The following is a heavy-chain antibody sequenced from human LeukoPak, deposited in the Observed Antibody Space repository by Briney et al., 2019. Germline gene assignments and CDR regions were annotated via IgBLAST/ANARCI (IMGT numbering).Heavy chain of an antibody. V-gene: IGHV3-30-3*01. CDR2: ISYDGSNK. CDR3: ARDQKFGSSWTIDY. CDR1: GFTFSSYA. D-gene: IGHD6-13*01. J-gene: IGHJ4*02. Sequence: PGGSLRLSCAASGFTFSSYAMHWVRQAPGKGLEWVAVISYDGSNKYYADSAKGRFTISRDNSKNTLYLQMNSLRAEDTAVYYCARDQKFGSSWTIDYWGQGTLVTVSS.